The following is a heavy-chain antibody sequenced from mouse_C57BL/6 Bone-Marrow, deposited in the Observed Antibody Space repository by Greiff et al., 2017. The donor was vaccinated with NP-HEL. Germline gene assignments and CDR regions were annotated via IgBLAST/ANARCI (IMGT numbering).Heavy chain of an antibody. V-gene: IGHV14-3*01. D-gene: IGHD1-1*01. CDR3: ALRYGY. J-gene: IGHJ2*01. CDR2: IDPANGNT. Sequence: VQLQQSVAELVRPGASVKLSCTASGFNNKNTYMHWVKQRPEQGLEWIGRIDPANGNTKYAPKFQGKATLTADTSSNTAYLQLSSLTSEDTAIYYCALRYGYWGQGTTLTVSS. CDR1: GFNNKNTY.